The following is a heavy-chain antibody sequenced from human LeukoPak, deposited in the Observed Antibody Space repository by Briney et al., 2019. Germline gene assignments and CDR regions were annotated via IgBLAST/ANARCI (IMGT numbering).Heavy chain of an antibody. Sequence: PGGSLRLSCAASGFSFSDYGMNWVRRAPGKGLEWLSHINSNGAVISYADSVKGRFTISRDTAKSSLYLQMNSLKIEDTAIYFCARDADGDYDFDYWGQGTLVTVSS. CDR3: ARDADGDYDFDY. CDR2: INSNGAVI. J-gene: IGHJ4*02. V-gene: IGHV3-48*01. D-gene: IGHD4-17*01. CDR1: GFSFSDYG.